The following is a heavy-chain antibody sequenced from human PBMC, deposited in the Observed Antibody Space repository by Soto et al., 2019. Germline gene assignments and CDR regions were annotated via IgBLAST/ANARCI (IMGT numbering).Heavy chain of an antibody. CDR1: GFTFRSYG. J-gene: IGHJ6*02. D-gene: IGHD2-8*01. CDR2: IWYDGSNK. V-gene: IGHV3-33*01. Sequence: GGSLRLSCVASGFTFRSYGMHWVRQAPGKGLEWVAVIWYDGSNKDYADSVKGRFTISRDNSKNTLYLQMNSLRAEDTAVYYCARARGDCTNGVCNSGMDVRGQGTTVTVSS. CDR3: ARARGDCTNGVCNSGMDV.